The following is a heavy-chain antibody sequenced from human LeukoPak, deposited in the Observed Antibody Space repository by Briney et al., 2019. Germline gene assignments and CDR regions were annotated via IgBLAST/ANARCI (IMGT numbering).Heavy chain of an antibody. CDR1: GYSISSSNW. V-gene: IGHV4-28*05. CDR2: IYYSGSI. D-gene: IGHD6-19*01. Sequence: SETLSLTCAVSGYSISSSNWWGWIQQPPGKGLEWIGYIYYSGSIYYNPSLKSRVTMSVDTSKNQFSLKLSSVTAVDTAVYYCARAVAGPPKYFDYWGQGTLVTVSS. CDR3: ARAVAGPPKYFDY. J-gene: IGHJ4*02.